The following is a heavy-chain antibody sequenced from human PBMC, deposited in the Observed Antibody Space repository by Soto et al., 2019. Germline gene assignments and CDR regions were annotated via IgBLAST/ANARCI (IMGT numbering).Heavy chain of an antibody. CDR3: ARDRSYGSGSYYNVGSRYFDH. V-gene: IGHV3-30-3*01. CDR1: GFTFSSYA. CDR2: ISDDGSNK. J-gene: IGHJ4*02. Sequence: QVQLVESGGGVVQPGRSLRLSCAASGFTFSSYAMHWVRQAPGKGLEWVAVISDDGSNKYYAESVKGRFTISRDSSKNTLYLQMNSMRAEDTAVYYCARDRSYGSGSYYNVGSRYFDHWGQGTLVTVSS. D-gene: IGHD3-10*01.